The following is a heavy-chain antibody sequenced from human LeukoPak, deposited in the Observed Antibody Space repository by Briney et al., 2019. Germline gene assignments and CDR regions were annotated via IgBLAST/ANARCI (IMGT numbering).Heavy chain of an antibody. CDR1: GFTFSSYA. CDR2: ISGSADNT. CDR3: AKSDDPSNRSNYFRYFDS. D-gene: IGHD3-10*01. Sequence: GGSLGLSCAASGFTFSSYAMTWVRQAPGKGLEWVSAISGSADNTYYADSVRGRFTISRDNSKNTLYLQVNSLRAEDTAVYYCAKSDDPSNRSNYFRYFDSWGQGTLVTVSS. J-gene: IGHJ4*02. V-gene: IGHV3-23*01.